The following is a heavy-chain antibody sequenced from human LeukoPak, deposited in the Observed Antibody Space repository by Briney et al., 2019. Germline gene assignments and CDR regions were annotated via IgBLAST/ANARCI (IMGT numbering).Heavy chain of an antibody. J-gene: IGHJ4*02. CDR2: IYYSGST. D-gene: IGHD1-26*01. V-gene: IGHV4-39*02. CDR1: GGXFSNHNYY. CDR3: ARFTVGSADFDY. Sequence: PSETLSLTCTVSGGXFSNHNYYWGWIRQPPGKGLEWIGSIYYSGSTYYNPSLKSRVTLSVDTSKNHFSLKVTSVTAADTAVYYCARFTVGSADFDYWGQGILVTVSS.